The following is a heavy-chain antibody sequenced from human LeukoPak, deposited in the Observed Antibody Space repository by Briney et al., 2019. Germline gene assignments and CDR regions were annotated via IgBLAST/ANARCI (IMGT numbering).Heavy chain of an antibody. Sequence: GGSLRLSCAASGFTFSNAWMSWVRQAPAKGLVWVSRIHSDGRSTDYADSVKGRFTISRDTAKNTLTLQMNSLTAADTAVYYCARDPRGGTLDYWGQGALVTVSS. D-gene: IGHD3-10*01. CDR1: GFTFSNAW. CDR2: IHSDGRST. CDR3: ARDPRGGTLDY. V-gene: IGHV3-74*01. J-gene: IGHJ4*02.